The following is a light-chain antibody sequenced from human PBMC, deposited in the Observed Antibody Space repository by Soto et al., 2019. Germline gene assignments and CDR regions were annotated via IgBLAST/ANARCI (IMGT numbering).Light chain of an antibody. CDR3: QQSYSTPSIT. CDR1: QSISSY. V-gene: IGKV1-39*01. CDR2: AAS. Sequence: DIQMTQSPSSLSASVGDRVTITCRASQSISSYLNWYQQKPGKDPKLLIYAASSLQSGVPSRFSGGGSATDFTLTIISLQPDDVATDYCQQSYSTPSITFGQGTRLEIK. J-gene: IGKJ5*01.